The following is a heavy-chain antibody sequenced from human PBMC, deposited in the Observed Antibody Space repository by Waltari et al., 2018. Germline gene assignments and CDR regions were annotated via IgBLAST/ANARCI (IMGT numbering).Heavy chain of an antibody. D-gene: IGHD1-26*01. J-gene: IGHJ4*02. CDR1: GGTFSSYA. V-gene: IGHV1-69*13. CDR2: IIPIFGTG. CDR3: ARKDGRGFYSLFDY. Sequence: QVQLVQSGAEVKKPGSSVKVSCKASGGTFSSYAISWVRQTPGQGLEWRGGIIPIFGTGNYAQSFEGRVTITADESTSTAYMELSSLRSEDTAVYYCARKDGRGFYSLFDYWGQGTLVTVSS.